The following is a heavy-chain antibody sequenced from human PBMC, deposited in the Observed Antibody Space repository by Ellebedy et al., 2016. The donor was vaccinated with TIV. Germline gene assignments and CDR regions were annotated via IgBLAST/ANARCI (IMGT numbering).Heavy chain of an antibody. V-gene: IGHV4-59*11. D-gene: IGHD2-15*01. Sequence: SETLSLTCTVSGVSIGSHYWSWIRQPPGKGLEWVGYVFYRGTTNYNSSLQSRVTISSDSSKNRFSLRLTSVTAADTAMYYCARRGGYHFDSWGQGILVTVSS. J-gene: IGHJ4*02. CDR3: ARRGGYHFDS. CDR2: VFYRGTT. CDR1: GVSIGSHY.